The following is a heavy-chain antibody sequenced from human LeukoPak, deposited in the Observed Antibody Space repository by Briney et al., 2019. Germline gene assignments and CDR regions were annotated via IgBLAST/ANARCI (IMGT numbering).Heavy chain of an antibody. V-gene: IGHV1-2*02. D-gene: IGHD6-6*01. Sequence: ASVKVSCKASGYIFTGYYMHWVRQAPGQGLEWMGWINPNSGGTNYAQKFQGRVTMTRDTSISTAYMELSRLRSDDTAVYYCARGSSSLDYYYYYMDVWGKGTTVTVSS. CDR3: ARGSSSLDYYYYYMDV. J-gene: IGHJ6*03. CDR1: GYIFTGYY. CDR2: INPNSGGT.